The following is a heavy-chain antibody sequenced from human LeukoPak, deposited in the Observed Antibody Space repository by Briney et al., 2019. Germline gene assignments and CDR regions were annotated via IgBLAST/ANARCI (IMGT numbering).Heavy chain of an antibody. CDR1: GGSISSSNW. V-gene: IGHV4-4*02. J-gene: IGHJ6*03. CDR2: IYHSGST. Sequence: KPSGTLSLTCAVSGGSISSSNWWSWVRQPPGKGLEWIGEIYHSGSTNYNPSLKSRATISVDKSKNQFSLKLSSVTAADTAVYYCAGANNYDFWSGYPLGYMDVWGKGTTVTASS. D-gene: IGHD3-3*01. CDR3: AGANNYDFWSGYPLGYMDV.